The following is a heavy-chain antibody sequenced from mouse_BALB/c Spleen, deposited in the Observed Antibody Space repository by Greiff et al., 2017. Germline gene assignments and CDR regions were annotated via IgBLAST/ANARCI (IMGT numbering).Heavy chain of an antibody. CDR3: ARHSPYYYGSSYYFDY. V-gene: IGHV5-9-3*01. D-gene: IGHD1-1*01. J-gene: IGHJ2*01. CDR2: ISSGGSYT. Sequence: EVQLQESGGGLVKPGGSLKLSCAASGFTFSSYAMSWVRQTPEKRLEWVATISSGGSYTYYPDSVKGRFTISRDNAKNTLYLQMSSLRSEDTAMYYCARHSPYYYGSSYYFDYWGQGTTLTVSS. CDR1: GFTFSSYA.